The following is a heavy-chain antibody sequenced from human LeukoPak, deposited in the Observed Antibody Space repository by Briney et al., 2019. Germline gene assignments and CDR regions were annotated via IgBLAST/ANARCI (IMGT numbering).Heavy chain of an antibody. D-gene: IGHD5-12*01. CDR2: MNPNSGNT. CDR1: GYTFTSYD. V-gene: IGHV1-8*03. J-gene: IGHJ4*02. CDR3: ALRAMDIVDFDY. Sequence: GESLKISCKGSGYTFTSYDINWVRQATGQGLEWMGWMNPNSGNTGYAQKFQGRVTITRNTSISTAYMELSSLRSKDTAVYYCALRAMDIVDFDYWGQGTLVTVSS.